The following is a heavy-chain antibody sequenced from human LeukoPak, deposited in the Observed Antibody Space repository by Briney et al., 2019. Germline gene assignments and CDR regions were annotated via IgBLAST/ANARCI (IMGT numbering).Heavy chain of an antibody. Sequence: GASVKVSCTASGYTFTGYYMHWVRQAPGQGLEWMGRINPNSGGTNYAQKFQGRVTMTRDTSISTAYMELSRLRSDDTAVYYCARSDYYDSSGYPDPWGQGTLVTVSS. J-gene: IGHJ5*02. CDR2: INPNSGGT. V-gene: IGHV1-2*06. CDR1: GYTFTGYY. CDR3: ARSDYYDSSGYPDP. D-gene: IGHD3-22*01.